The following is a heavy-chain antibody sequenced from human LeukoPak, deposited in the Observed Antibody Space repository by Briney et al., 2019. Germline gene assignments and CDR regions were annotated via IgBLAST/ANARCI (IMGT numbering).Heavy chain of an antibody. J-gene: IGHJ3*02. CDR2: IYYSGST. CDR3: ARDPYCSGGSCYRAFDI. V-gene: IGHV4-59*01. Sequence: SETLSLTCTVSGGSISSYYWSWIRQPPGKGLEWIGYIYYSGSTNYNPSLKSRVTISVDTSKNQFSLKLSSVTAADTAVYYCARDPYCSGGSCYRAFDIWGQGTMVTVSS. CDR1: GGSISSYY. D-gene: IGHD2-15*01.